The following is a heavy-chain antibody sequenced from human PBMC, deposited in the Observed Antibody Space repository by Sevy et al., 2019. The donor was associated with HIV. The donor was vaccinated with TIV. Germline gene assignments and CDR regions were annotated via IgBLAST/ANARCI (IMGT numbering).Heavy chain of an antibody. CDR1: GFTFSRYW. V-gene: IGHV3-7*01. J-gene: IGHJ4*02. Sequence: GGSLRLSCAASGFTFSRYWMTWVRQTPGKGLEWVANIKQDGSEKYYVDSVKGRFTMSRDNAKKSLYLQMNSLRAEETAVYYCARLRDDSSGYHLDYWGQGTLVTVSS. CDR3: ARLRDDSSGYHLDY. CDR2: IKQDGSEK. D-gene: IGHD3-22*01.